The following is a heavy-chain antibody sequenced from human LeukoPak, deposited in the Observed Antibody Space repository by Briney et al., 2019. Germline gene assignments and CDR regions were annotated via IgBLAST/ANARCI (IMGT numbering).Heavy chain of an antibody. Sequence: GGSLRLSCAASGFTFSSYWMSWVRQAPGKGLEWVSGTSGSGDSTYYADSVKGRLTISRDNSKNTLYLQMNSLRAEDTAVYYCAKGEGAVAPFDYWGQGTPVTVSS. CDR1: GFTFSSYW. J-gene: IGHJ4*02. D-gene: IGHD4-23*01. CDR2: TSGSGDST. V-gene: IGHV3-23*01. CDR3: AKGEGAVAPFDY.